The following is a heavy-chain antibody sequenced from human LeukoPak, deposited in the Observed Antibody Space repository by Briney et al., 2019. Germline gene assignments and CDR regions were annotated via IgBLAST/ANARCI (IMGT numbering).Heavy chain of an antibody. V-gene: IGHV1-18*04. D-gene: IGHD5/OR15-5a*01. CDR1: GYTFTSYG. CDR2: ISAYNGNT. J-gene: IGHJ4*02. CDR3: ARPNGVYVVDYFDY. Sequence: ASVKVSCKASGYTFTSYGITWVRQAPGQGLEWMGWISAYNGNTNYAQKLQGRVTMTTDTSTSTAYMELRSLRSDDTAVYYCARPNGVYVVDYFDYWGQGTLVTVSS.